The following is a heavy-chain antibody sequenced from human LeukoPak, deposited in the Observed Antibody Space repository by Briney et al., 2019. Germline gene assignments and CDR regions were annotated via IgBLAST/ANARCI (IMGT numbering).Heavy chain of an antibody. Sequence: SETLSLTCAVYGGSFSDYSWRWIRQPPGKGLEWIGEINPSGGTNHNPSLMSRVTMSVDRSKNQISLRVSSVTASDTAVYYCARVGYRYSINDWSRIGLGSYPTKYYYYMDVWGKRTTVTVSS. CDR1: GGSFSDYS. V-gene: IGHV4-34*01. CDR2: INPSGGT. D-gene: IGHD5-18*01. J-gene: IGHJ6*03. CDR3: ARVGYRYSINDWSRIGLGSYPTKYYYYMDV.